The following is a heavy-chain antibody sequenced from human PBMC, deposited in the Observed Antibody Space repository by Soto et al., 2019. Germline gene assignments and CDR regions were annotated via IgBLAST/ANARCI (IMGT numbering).Heavy chain of an antibody. Sequence: PGGSLRLSCAASGFTFSSYAMHWVRQAPGKGLEWVAVISYDGSNKYYADSVKGRFTISRDNSKNTLYLQMNSLRAEDTAVYYCARSGSYFYYYYYGMDVWRQGTTVTVSS. CDR3: ARSGSYFYYYYYGMDV. CDR1: GFTFSSYA. J-gene: IGHJ6*02. D-gene: IGHD1-26*01. CDR2: ISYDGSNK. V-gene: IGHV3-30-3*01.